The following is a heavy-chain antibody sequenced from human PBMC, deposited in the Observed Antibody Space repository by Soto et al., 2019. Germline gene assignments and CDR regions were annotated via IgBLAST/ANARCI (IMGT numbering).Heavy chain of an antibody. CDR3: AKGSATSRPYYFDY. CDR1: GFTFSSYA. Sequence: GGSLRLSCVASGFTFSSYAMSWVRQAPGKGLEWVSAITGDGGDTFHADSVRGRLTISRDNSRNTLYLQMDSLRAEDTALYYCAKGSATSRPYYFDYWGQGTLVTVSS. V-gene: IGHV3-23*01. J-gene: IGHJ4*02. CDR2: ITGDGGDT.